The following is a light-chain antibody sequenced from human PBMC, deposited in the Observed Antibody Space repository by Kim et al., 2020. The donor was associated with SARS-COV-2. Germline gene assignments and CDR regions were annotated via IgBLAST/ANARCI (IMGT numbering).Light chain of an antibody. CDR2: RNN. J-gene: IGLJ2*01. V-gene: IGLV1-47*01. CDR3: AAWDDSLTVV. Sequence: ELTQPPSASGTPGQRVTISCSGSSSNIGSNYVYWYQQLPGTAPKLLIYRNNQRPPGVPDRFSGSKSGTSASLAISGLRSEDEADYYCAAWDDSLTVVF. CDR1: SSNIGSNY.